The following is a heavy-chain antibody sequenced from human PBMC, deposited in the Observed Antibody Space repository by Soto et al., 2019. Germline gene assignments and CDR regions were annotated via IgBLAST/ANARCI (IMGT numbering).Heavy chain of an antibody. CDR3: ARVGVGATYFDY. V-gene: IGHV6-1*01. CDR2: TYYRSKWYN. J-gene: IGHJ4*02. CDR1: GDSVSSNRAA. D-gene: IGHD1-26*01. Sequence: SQTLSLTCAISGDSVSSNRAAWNWIRQSTSRGLEWLSRTYYRSKWYNDYAESVKSRITVNPDTSENQFSLKLSSVTAADTAVYYCARVGVGATYFDYWGQGTLVTVSS.